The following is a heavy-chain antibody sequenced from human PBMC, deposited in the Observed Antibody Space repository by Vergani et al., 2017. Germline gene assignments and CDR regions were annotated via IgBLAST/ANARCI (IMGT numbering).Heavy chain of an antibody. CDR2: IGTAGDT. J-gene: IGHJ4*02. Sequence: EVRLLESGGGLVQPGGSLRLSCAASGFTFNIYAMSWVRQATGKGLEWVSAIGTAGDTYYPGSVKGRFTISRENAKNSLYLQMNGLRAGDTAVYYCARRDSSSPALDYWGQGTLVTVSS. CDR1: GFTFNIYA. D-gene: IGHD6-6*01. CDR3: ARRDSSSPALDY. V-gene: IGHV3-13*01.